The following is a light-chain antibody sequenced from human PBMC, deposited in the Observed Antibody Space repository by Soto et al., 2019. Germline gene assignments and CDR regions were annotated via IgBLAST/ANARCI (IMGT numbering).Light chain of an antibody. CDR2: GAS. Sequence: EILMTQSPATLSVSPGERATLSCRASQSVSSNLAWYQQKPGQAPRLLMYGASTRATGIPARFSGSGSGTEFTLTISSLQSTDFAVYFCQQYNNWARTFGQGTKVEVK. CDR3: QQYNNWART. V-gene: IGKV3-15*01. J-gene: IGKJ1*01. CDR1: QSVSSN.